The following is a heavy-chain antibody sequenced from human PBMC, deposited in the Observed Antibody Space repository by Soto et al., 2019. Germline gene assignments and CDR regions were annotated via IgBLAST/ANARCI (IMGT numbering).Heavy chain of an antibody. J-gene: IGHJ3*02. V-gene: IGHV4-31*03. CDR3: AGRGIAGRCILIDTFDI. CDR2: IYYSGNT. Sequence: QVQLQESGPGLVRPSQTLSLTCTVSGGSIISDAYYWSWIRQRPGKGLEWLGYIYYSGNTFYNPSIQSRVAISVDTSENQFSLELTSVTAADTDVYYCAGRGIAGRCILIDTFDIWGQGTMVTVSS. D-gene: IGHD6-13*01. CDR1: GGSIISDAYY.